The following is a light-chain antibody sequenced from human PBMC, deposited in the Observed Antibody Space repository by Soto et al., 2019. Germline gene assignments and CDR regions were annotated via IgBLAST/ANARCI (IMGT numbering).Light chain of an antibody. CDR1: QTISNF. V-gene: IGKV1-39*01. J-gene: IGKJ5*01. CDR2: TAS. CDR3: QQSYSTSIT. Sequence: DIQMTQSPSSRSASVGDRVTITCRASQTISNFLNWYQQTSGNAPKLLISTASTLQSGVPSRFSGSGSGTDFTLTINSLQPEDFATYYCQQSYSTSITFGQGTRLEI.